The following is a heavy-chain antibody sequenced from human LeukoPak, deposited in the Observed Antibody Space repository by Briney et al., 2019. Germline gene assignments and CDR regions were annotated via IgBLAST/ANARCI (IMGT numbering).Heavy chain of an antibody. Sequence: SETLSLTCTVSGGSISSYYWSWIRQPPGKGLEWIGYIYTSGSTNYNPSLKSRVTISVDTSKNQFSLKLSSVTAADTAVYYCARLSPDYYYYYYMDVWGKGTTVTVSS. CDR3: ARLSPDYYYYYYMDV. V-gene: IGHV4-4*09. J-gene: IGHJ6*03. CDR1: GGSISSYY. CDR2: IYTSGST.